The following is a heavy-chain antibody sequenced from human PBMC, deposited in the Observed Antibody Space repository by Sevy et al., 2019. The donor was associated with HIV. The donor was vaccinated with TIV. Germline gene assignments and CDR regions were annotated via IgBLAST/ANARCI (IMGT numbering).Heavy chain of an antibody. CDR3: AREGCTKPHDY. CDR1: GFTFSKYS. CDR2: LCFGCGEI. J-gene: IGHJ4*02. D-gene: IGHD2-8*01. Sequence: GGSLRLSCAASGFTFSKYSMSWVRQPPGKGLEWVSTLCFGCGEINYADSVKGWFTISRDNSKSSVYLQMNNLRPEDTAVYYSAREGCTKPHDYWGQGTLVTVSS. V-gene: IGHV3-23*01.